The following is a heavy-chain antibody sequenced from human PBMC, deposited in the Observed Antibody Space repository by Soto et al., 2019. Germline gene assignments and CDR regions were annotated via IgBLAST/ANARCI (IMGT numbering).Heavy chain of an antibody. CDR3: ARHGIEVVPAAIRGNWFDP. V-gene: IGHV3-30-3*01. D-gene: IGHD2-2*02. J-gene: IGHJ5*02. CDR1: GFTFSNYP. CDR2: ISYDGSNK. Sequence: GGSLRLSCAASGFTFSNYPMYWVRQAPGKGLEWVALISYDGSNKYYADSVKGRFTISRDNSKNTLYMQMNSPRAEDTAVYYCARHGIEVVPAAIRGNWFDPWGQGTLVTVSS.